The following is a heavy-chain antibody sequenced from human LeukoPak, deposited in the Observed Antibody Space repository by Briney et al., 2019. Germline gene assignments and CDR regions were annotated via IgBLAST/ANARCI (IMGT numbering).Heavy chain of an antibody. CDR1: GFTFSSYS. D-gene: IGHD3-22*01. J-gene: IGHJ4*02. CDR3: ARDLSSGYYYVATD. CDR2: ISSSSSSYI. V-gene: IGHV3-21*01. Sequence: GGSLRLSCAASGFTFSSYSMNWVRQAPGKGLEWVSSISSSSSSYIYYADSVKGRFTISRDNAKNSLYLQMNSLRAEDTAVYYCARDLSSGYYYVATDWGQGTLVTVSS.